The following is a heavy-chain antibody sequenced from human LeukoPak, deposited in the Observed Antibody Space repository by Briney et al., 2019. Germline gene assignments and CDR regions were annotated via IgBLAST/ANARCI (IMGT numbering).Heavy chain of an antibody. D-gene: IGHD3-3*01. V-gene: IGHV3-74*01. CDR3: ARDMFRYDFWPSAVFDY. Sequence: GGSLRLSCAASGFSFSSFWMHWVRQAPGKGLVWVSHINSDGSATTYADSVKGRFTISRDNAKNTLYLQMNSLRAEDTAVYYCARDMFRYDFWPSAVFDYWGQGTLVTVSS. CDR2: INSDGSAT. CDR1: GFSFSSFW. J-gene: IGHJ4*02.